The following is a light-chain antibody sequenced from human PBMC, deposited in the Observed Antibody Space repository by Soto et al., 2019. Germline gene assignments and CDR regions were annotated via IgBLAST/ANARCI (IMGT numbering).Light chain of an antibody. CDR2: GAS. V-gene: IGKV3-20*01. J-gene: IGKJ4*01. Sequence: EIVLTQSPVTLSFSPGERGTLSFSASQSVSSSYLAWYQQKPGQAPRLLIYGASSRATGIPDRFSGSGSGTDFTLTISRLEPADLAVYYCQQYGSSPTFGGGTKVDIK. CDR3: QQYGSSPT. CDR1: QSVSSSY.